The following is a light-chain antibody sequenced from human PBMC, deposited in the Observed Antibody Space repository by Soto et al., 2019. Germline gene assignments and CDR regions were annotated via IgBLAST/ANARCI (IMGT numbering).Light chain of an antibody. V-gene: IGLV2-14*01. CDR1: SSDVGGYNY. J-gene: IGLJ2*01. CDR2: DVS. Sequence: QSVLTQPASVSGSPGQSITISCTGTSSDVGGYNYVSWYQQHPGKAPKLMIYDVSNRPSGVSNRFSGSKSGNTASLTISWLQAEDEAYYYCSSYTSSSVVFGGGTKLTVL. CDR3: SSYTSSSVV.